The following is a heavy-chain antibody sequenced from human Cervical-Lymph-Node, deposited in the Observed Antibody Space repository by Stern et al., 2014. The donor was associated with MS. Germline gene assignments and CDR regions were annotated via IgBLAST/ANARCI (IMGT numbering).Heavy chain of an antibody. J-gene: IGHJ4*02. CDR3: VRPMIAVVPTTGDD. CDR1: GFTFSSSW. D-gene: IGHD3-22*01. Sequence: EVQLVESGGALAQPGGSLRLSCAASGFTFSSSWIHGVCQAPEKGQERVADITSDGSEKCYVDSVKGRLTISRDISKDSLYLRVNSLSTEDMTVFHCVRPMIAVVPTTGDDGGQGTLVNVSS. CDR2: ITSDGSEK. V-gene: IGHV3-52*02.